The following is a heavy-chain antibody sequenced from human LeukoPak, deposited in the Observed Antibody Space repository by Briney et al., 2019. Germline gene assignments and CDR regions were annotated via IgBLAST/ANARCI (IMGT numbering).Heavy chain of an antibody. D-gene: IGHD6-13*01. V-gene: IGHV4-39*01. CDR3: ARRGITYSSSFFEF. CDR1: GGSISGGKDF. J-gene: IGHJ4*02. Sequence: ETLSPTCTVSGGSISGGKDFWGWIRQPPGKGLEWIGSIFYSGSTYYNPSLKSRVTISVDTSRNEFSLKVMSATVADTAVYYCARRGITYSSSFFEFWGQGALVTVSS. CDR2: IFYSGST.